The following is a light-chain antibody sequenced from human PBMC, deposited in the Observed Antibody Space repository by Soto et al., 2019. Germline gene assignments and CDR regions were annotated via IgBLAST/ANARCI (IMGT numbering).Light chain of an antibody. V-gene: IGKV4-1*01. CDR1: QSVLYSSNNKNY. CDR2: WAS. J-gene: IGKJ2*01. CDR3: QQYYSSPYT. Sequence: DIVMTQSPDSLAVSLGERASMNCKSSQSVLYSSNNKNYLAWYQQKPGQPPKLLIYWASTRESGVPARFSASGSRTDFTLTISSLQAEDVAIYFCQQYYSSPYTFGQGTKLEIK.